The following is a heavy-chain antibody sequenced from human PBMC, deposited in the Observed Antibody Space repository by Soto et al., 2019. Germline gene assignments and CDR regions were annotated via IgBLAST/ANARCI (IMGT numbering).Heavy chain of an antibody. J-gene: IGHJ6*02. CDR3: ARAGDDCSLGICYYYGMDV. Sequence: ASVKVSCKASGYTFTSYGISWVRQAPGQGLEWMGWISAYNGNTNYAQKLQGRVTMTTDTSTSTAYMELRSLRSDDTAVYYCARAGDDCSLGICYYYGMDVWGQGTTVTVSS. CDR1: GYTFTSYG. D-gene: IGHD2-21*02. V-gene: IGHV1-18*01. CDR2: ISAYNGNT.